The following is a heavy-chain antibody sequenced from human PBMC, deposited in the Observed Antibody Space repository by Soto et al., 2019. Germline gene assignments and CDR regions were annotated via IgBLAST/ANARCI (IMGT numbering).Heavy chain of an antibody. Sequence: DTLSLTCRVSGGSVGTGAYYWSWIRQPPGKGLEWIGYTLYSGSPNYNPSLQSLQSRVTISVDTSRNQFSLRLTSVTAADTALYYCARHDYYHRTFDIWGQGTLVTVSS. CDR1: GGSVGTGAYY. J-gene: IGHJ3*02. V-gene: IGHV4-61*08. D-gene: IGHD3-9*01. CDR2: TLYSGSP. CDR3: ARHDYYHRTFDI.